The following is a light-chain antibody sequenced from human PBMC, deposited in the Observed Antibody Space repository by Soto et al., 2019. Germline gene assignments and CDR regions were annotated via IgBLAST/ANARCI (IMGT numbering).Light chain of an antibody. CDR2: GAS. CDR3: QQYGDTPLT. CDR1: QSVSSSY. J-gene: IGKJ4*01. Sequence: DIVLTHSPGTLSLSPGERATLSCRASQSVSSSYLAWYQQKPGQAPRLLIYGASSRATGIPDRFSGSGSATDFTLTISRLEPEDFAVYHCQQYGDTPLTFGGGTKVDIK. V-gene: IGKV3-20*01.